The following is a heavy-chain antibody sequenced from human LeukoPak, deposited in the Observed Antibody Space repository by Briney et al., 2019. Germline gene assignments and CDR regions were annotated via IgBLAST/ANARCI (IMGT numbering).Heavy chain of an antibody. D-gene: IGHD3-10*01. Sequence: PSETLSLTCTVSGGSISSSLYYWVWIPQPPGKRLEWIGSIYYSGSTYYNPSLKSRVTISIDTSKNQFSLKLSSVTAADTAVYYCARDQLRVLASGSYHSRIVDYWGQGTLVTVSS. J-gene: IGHJ4*02. CDR1: GGSISSSLYY. CDR2: IYYSGST. V-gene: IGHV4-39*07. CDR3: ARDQLRVLASGSYHSRIVDY.